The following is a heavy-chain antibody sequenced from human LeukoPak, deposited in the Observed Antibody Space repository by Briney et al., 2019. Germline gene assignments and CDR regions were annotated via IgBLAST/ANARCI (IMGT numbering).Heavy chain of an antibody. CDR1: GYSISSGYY. V-gene: IGHV4-38-2*02. Sequence: SETLSLTCTVSGYSISSGYYWGWIRQPPGKGLEWIGSIYHSGSTYYNPSLKSRVTMSVDTSKNQFSLKLSSVTAADTAVYYCARESSDTAMVRDAFDIWGQGTMVTVSS. J-gene: IGHJ3*02. CDR3: ARESSDTAMVRDAFDI. CDR2: IYHSGST. D-gene: IGHD5-18*01.